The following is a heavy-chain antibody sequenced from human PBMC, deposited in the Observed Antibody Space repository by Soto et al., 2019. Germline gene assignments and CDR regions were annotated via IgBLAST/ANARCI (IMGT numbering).Heavy chain of an antibody. J-gene: IGHJ5*02. V-gene: IGHV4-31*03. CDR3: ARVMGLLWFGEAPLNWFDP. CDR1: GGSISSGGYY. CDR2: IYYSGST. Sequence: SETLSLTCTVSGGSISSGGYYWSWIRQHPGKGLEWIGYIYYSGSTYYNPSLKSRVTISVDTSKNQFSLKLSSVTAADTAVYYCARVMGLLWFGEAPLNWFDPWGQGTLVTISS. D-gene: IGHD3-10*01.